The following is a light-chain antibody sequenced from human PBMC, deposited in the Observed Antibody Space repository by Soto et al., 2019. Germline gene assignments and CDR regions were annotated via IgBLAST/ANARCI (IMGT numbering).Light chain of an antibody. CDR1: SGSVSPSHY. Sequence: QTVVTQEPSFSVSPGGTVTLTCGLSSGSVSPSHYASWYQQTPGQAPRTLIYNTNSRSSGVPDRFSGSIVGNKSALTITGAQADEESYYFWVVYLGTDVGIGGGTQLTVL. CDR2: NTN. V-gene: IGLV8-61*01. CDR3: VVYLGTDVG. J-gene: IGLJ2*01.